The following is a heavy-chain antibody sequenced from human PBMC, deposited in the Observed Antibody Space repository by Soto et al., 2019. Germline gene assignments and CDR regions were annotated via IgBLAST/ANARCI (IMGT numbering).Heavy chain of an antibody. CDR2: IGGSGGNR. V-gene: IGHV3-23*01. J-gene: IGHJ4*02. CDR3: ASVASDYINSVDH. CDR1: GFTFNAYA. Sequence: EVQLLESGGGLVQPGGSLRLSCAASGFTFNAYAMTWLRQAPGKGLEWVSAIGGSGGNRYYAASVRGRFTISRDNSKDTVDLQMNSLRVEDTAVYYCASVASDYINSVDHWGQGILVSVSS. D-gene: IGHD4-4*01.